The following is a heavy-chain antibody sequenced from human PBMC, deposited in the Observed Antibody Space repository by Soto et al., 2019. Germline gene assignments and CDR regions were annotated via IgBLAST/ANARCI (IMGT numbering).Heavy chain of an antibody. J-gene: IGHJ1*01. V-gene: IGHV3-23*01. Sequence: HPGGSLRLSCAASGFTFSSYAMSWVRQAPGKGLEWVSAISGSGGSTYYADSVKGRFTISRDNSKNTLYLQMNSLRAEDTAVYYCAKDHITMRVAAVTGGFPSIKHWGQATRVTVAS. CDR1: GFTFSSYA. CDR2: ISGSGGST. CDR3: AKDHITMRVAAVTGGFPSIKH. D-gene: IGHD3-22*01.